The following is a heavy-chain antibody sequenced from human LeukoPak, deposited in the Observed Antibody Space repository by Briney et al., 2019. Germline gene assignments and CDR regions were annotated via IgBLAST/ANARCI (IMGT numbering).Heavy chain of an antibody. J-gene: IGHJ4*02. CDR1: GGTFSSYA. CDR3: ARGGSYGDYNFDY. D-gene: IGHD4-17*01. CDR2: IFPIFGTA. V-gene: IGHV1-69*13. Sequence: ASVKVSCKASGGTFSSYAISWVRQAPGQGLEWMGGIFPIFGTANYAQKFQGRVTITADESTSTAYMELSSLRSEDTAVYYCARGGSYGDYNFDYWGQGTLAAVSS.